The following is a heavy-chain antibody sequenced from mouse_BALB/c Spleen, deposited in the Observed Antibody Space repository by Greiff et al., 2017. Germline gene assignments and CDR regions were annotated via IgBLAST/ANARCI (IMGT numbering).Heavy chain of an antibody. CDR3: ARGATSDWYFDV. D-gene: IGHD3-1*01. J-gene: IGHJ1*01. V-gene: IGHV2-9*02. Sequence: VQLVESGPGLVAPSQSLSFTCTVSGFSLTSYGVHWVRRPPGKGLEWLVVIWAGGSTTYNSARMSRLRISKDNAKSQVFLKMNRLQTDDTAMYYCARGATSDWYFDVWGAGTTVTVSS. CDR2: IWAGGST. CDR1: GFSLTSYG.